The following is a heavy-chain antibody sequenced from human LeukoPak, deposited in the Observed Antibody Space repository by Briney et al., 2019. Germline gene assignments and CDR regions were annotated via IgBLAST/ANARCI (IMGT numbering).Heavy chain of an antibody. CDR3: ARDRSGGSGSDS. D-gene: IGHD2-15*01. Sequence: GGSLRLSCAASGFTFSTFYMNWVRQSPGKGLEWVSSISGGSSSIYYADSVKGRFTISRDNAKNSLYLQMNSLRAEDTALYYCARDRSGGSGSDSWGQGTLVTVSS. CDR2: ISGGSSSI. J-gene: IGHJ4*02. CDR1: GFTFSTFY. V-gene: IGHV3-21*01.